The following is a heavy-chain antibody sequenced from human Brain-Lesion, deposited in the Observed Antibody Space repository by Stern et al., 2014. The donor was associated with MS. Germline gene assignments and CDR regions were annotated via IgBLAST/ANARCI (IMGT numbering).Heavy chain of an antibody. CDR3: ARDITGSSAYFAY. Sequence: EVQLVESGGDLVQPGRSLRLSCAAFGFTFDDYAMHWVRQGPGKSLEWVACISWNSGTIGYADSVKGRFTTSRDNAYSSLYLQMNSLRPEDTALYYCARDITGSSAYFAYWGQGTLVTVSS. CDR1: GFTFDDYA. D-gene: IGHD1-14*01. V-gene: IGHV3-9*01. J-gene: IGHJ4*02. CDR2: ISWNSGTI.